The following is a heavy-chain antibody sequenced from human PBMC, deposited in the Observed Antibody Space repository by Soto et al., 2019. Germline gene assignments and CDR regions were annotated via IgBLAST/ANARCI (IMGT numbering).Heavy chain of an antibody. D-gene: IGHD4-17*01. CDR3: ARDRSVGFAGDYVM. CDR1: GFTFSSYS. J-gene: IGHJ4*02. V-gene: IGHV3-21*01. CDR2: ISSSSSYI. Sequence: GGSLRLSCAASGFTFSSYSMNWVRQAPGKGLEWVSSISSSSSYIYYADSVKGRFTISRDNAKNSLYLQMNSLRAEDTAVYYCARDRSVGFAGDYVMWGQGTLVTVSS.